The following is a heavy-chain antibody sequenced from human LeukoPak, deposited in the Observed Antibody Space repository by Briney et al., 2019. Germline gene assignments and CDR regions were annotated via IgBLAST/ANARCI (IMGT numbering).Heavy chain of an antibody. CDR3: AKGFREYYDSSGYYYYY. Sequence: GGSLRLSCAASGFTVSSNYMTWVRQAPGKGLEWVSVFYSGGITYYADSVKGRFTISRDNSKNTLYLQMNSLRAEDTAVYYCAKGFREYYDSSGYYYYYWGQGTLVTVSS. J-gene: IGHJ4*02. CDR1: GFTVSSNY. D-gene: IGHD3-22*01. CDR2: FYSGGIT. V-gene: IGHV3-53*01.